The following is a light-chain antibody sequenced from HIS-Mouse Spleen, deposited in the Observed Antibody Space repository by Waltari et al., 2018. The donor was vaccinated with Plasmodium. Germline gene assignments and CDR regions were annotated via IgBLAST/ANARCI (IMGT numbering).Light chain of an antibody. CDR3: QQNYKTWT. Sequence: DIQMTQSPSSLSASVGDRVTITCRASQSISSYLNWYQQKPGKAPKLLIYAASSLQSGVPTRCSGRGAGTDFTSTISSLQPEDFATYYCQQNYKTWTFGQGTKVEIK. J-gene: IGKJ1*01. CDR2: AAS. V-gene: IGKV1-39*01. CDR1: QSISSY.